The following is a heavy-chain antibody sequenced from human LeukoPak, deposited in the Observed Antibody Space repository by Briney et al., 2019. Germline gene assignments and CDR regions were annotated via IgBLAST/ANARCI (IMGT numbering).Heavy chain of an antibody. CDR3: ARYYYDSRGYYPFDY. Sequence: SETLSLTCTVSGGSLTTGGSYWNWIRQHPDKGLEWIVYIYHTGGTDYNPSLNSRVTISVDTSKNQFSLRLSSVTAADTAVYYCARYYYDSRGYYPFDYWGQGSLVTVSS. V-gene: IGHV4-31*03. J-gene: IGHJ4*02. CDR2: IYHTGGT. CDR1: GGSLTTGGSY. D-gene: IGHD3-22*01.